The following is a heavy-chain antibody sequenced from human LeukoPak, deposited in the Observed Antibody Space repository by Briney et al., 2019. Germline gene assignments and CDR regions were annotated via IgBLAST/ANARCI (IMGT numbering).Heavy chain of an antibody. CDR2: IKSKTDGGTT. CDR3: TITTFNDAFDI. CDR1: GFTFSNAW. Sequence: PGGSLRLSCEASGFTFSNAWMSWVRQAPGKGLEWVGRIKSKTDGGTTDYAAPVKGRFTISRDDSKNTLYLQMNSLKTEDTAVYYCTITTFNDAFDIWGQGTMVTVSS. D-gene: IGHD4-11*01. J-gene: IGHJ3*02. V-gene: IGHV3-15*01.